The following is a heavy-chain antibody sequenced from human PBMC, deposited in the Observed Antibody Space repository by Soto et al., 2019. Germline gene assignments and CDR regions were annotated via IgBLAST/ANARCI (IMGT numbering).Heavy chain of an antibody. V-gene: IGHV1-18*01. Sequence: QIQLVQSGAEVKKPGASVKVSCKASGYTFTRYGINWVRQAPGQGPEWMGWISAYNGNTNYAQNLQGRVTMTTDTSTTTADMGLRSLRSDDTAVYFCARAGEAGTNGNGLYFDDMDVWGKGTTVTVSS. J-gene: IGHJ6*03. CDR1: GYTFTRYG. D-gene: IGHD1-20*01. CDR2: ISAYNGNT. CDR3: ARAGEAGTNGNGLYFDDMDV.